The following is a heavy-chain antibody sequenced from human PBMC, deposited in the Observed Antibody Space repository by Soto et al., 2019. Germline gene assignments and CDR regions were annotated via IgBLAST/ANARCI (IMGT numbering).Heavy chain of an antibody. CDR3: ARGRGLLGSGSPDTTYYYYYMDV. Sequence: SETLSLTCTVSGGSISSYYWSWIRQPPGKGLEWIGYIYYSGSTNYNPSLKSRVTISVDTSKNQFSLKLSSVTAADTAVYYCARGRGLLGSGSPDTTYYYYYMDVWGKGTTVTVSS. V-gene: IGHV4-59*08. CDR2: IYYSGST. J-gene: IGHJ6*03. CDR1: GGSISSYY. D-gene: IGHD3-10*01.